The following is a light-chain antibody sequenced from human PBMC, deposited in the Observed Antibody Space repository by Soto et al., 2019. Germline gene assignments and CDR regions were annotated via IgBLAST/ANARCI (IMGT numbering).Light chain of an antibody. CDR3: QSYDGSLSGWV. V-gene: IGLV1-40*01. CDR1: SSKIGAGYD. J-gene: IGLJ3*02. Sequence: QSVLTQPPSVSGAPGQRVTISCTGSSSKIGAGYDVHWYQQLPGTAPKLLIYGNSNRPSGVPDRVSGSKTGTSASLAITGRQAEDEADYYCQSYDGSLSGWVFGGGTKLTV. CDR2: GNS.